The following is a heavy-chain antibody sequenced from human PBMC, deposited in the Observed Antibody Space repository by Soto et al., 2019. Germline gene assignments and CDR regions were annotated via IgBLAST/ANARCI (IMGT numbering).Heavy chain of an antibody. J-gene: IGHJ3*02. D-gene: IGHD1-26*01. V-gene: IGHV4-34*01. CDR1: GGSFSGYY. CDR2: INHSGST. CDR3: ARANSGSPDAFDI. Sequence: SQTLSLTCAVYGGSFSGYYWSWIRQPPGKGLEWIGEINHSGSTNYNPSLKSRVTISVDTSKNQFSLKLSSVTAADTAVYYCARANSGSPDAFDIWGQGTMVTVSS.